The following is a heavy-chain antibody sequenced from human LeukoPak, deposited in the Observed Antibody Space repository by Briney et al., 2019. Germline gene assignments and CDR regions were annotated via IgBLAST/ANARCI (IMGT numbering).Heavy chain of an antibody. D-gene: IGHD3-3*01. CDR3: ARTIFGVARNAFDI. J-gene: IGHJ3*02. CDR2: IKQDGSEK. V-gene: IGHV3-7*01. Sequence: QPGGSLRLSCAASGFTFSSYWMSWVRQAPGKGLEWGANIKQDGSEKYYVDSVKGRFTISRDNAKNSLYLQMNSLRAEDTAVYYCARTIFGVARNAFDIWGQGTMVTVSS. CDR1: GFTFSSYW.